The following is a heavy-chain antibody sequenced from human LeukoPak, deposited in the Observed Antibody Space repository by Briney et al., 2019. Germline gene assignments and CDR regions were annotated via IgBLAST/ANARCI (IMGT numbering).Heavy chain of an antibody. CDR2: AYDSGIS. J-gene: IGHJ4*02. CDR3: ARRAGTGTPVYFDY. D-gene: IGHD1-1*01. Sequence: SETLSLTCTVSGGSVSNNHWSWIRQSTEKGLEWIGYAYDSGISNYNLSLESRVTLSVDTSKNQFSLRLTSVTAADTAVYFCARRAGTGTPVYFDYWGQGVLVTVSS. CDR1: GGSVSNNH. V-gene: IGHV4-59*02.